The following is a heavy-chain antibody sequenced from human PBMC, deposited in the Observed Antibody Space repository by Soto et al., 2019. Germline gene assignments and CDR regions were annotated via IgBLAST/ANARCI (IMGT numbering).Heavy chain of an antibody. CDR1: GYSFTSYW. V-gene: IGHV5-51*01. D-gene: IGHD6-19*01. CDR2: IYPGDSDT. Sequence: PGESLKISCQGSGYSFTSYWIGWVRQMPGKGLEWMGIIYPGDSDTRYSPSFQGQVTISADKSISTAYLQWSSLKASDTAMYYCARHPILVAVAGPPYYGMDVWGQGTTVTVSS. J-gene: IGHJ6*02. CDR3: ARHPILVAVAGPPYYGMDV.